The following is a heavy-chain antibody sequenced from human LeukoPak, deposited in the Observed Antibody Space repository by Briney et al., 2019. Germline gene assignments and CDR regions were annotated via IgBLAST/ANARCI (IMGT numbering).Heavy chain of an antibody. Sequence: ASVKVSCKTSGYTFTSYSITWVRQAPGQGLEWMGWINPNSGGTNYAQKFQGRVTMTRDTSISTAHMELSRLRSDDTAVYYCARAGRDSSGYGPYNWFDPWGQGTLVTVSS. V-gene: IGHV1-2*02. CDR1: GYTFTSYS. D-gene: IGHD3-22*01. CDR3: ARAGRDSSGYGPYNWFDP. J-gene: IGHJ5*02. CDR2: INPNSGGT.